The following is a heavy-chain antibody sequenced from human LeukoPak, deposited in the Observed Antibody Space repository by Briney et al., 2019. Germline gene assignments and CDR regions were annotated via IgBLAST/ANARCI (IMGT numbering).Heavy chain of an antibody. CDR3: ARFLAAAGNDAFDI. CDR2: ISSSSSYI. D-gene: IGHD6-13*01. V-gene: IGHV3-21*01. CDR1: GFTFSSYS. Sequence: GGSLRLSCAAPGFTFSSYSMNWVRQAPGKGLEWVSSISSSSSYIYYADSVKGRFTISRDNAKNSLYLQMNSLRAEDTAVYYCARFLAAAGNDAFDIWGQGTMVTVSS. J-gene: IGHJ3*02.